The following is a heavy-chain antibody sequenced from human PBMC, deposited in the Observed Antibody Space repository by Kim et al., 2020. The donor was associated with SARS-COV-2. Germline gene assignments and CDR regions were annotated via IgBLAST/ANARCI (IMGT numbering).Heavy chain of an antibody. Sequence: WYNDYAVSVNSRITINPDTSKNQFSLQLNSVTPEDTAVYYCARKAGPFDIWGQGTMVTVSS. J-gene: IGHJ3*02. CDR3: ARKAGPFDI. CDR2: WYN. V-gene: IGHV6-1*01.